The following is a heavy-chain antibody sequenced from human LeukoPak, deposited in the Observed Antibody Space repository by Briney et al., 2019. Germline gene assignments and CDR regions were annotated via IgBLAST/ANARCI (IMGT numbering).Heavy chain of an antibody. J-gene: IGHJ6*03. CDR3: ARLRIHGAARSRPYYYYMDV. V-gene: IGHV4-59*11. D-gene: IGHD6-6*01. CDR1: GGSISSHY. CDR2: IYYSGST. Sequence: SETLSLTCTVSGGSISSHYWSWIRQPPGKGLEWIGYIYYSGSTNYNPSLKSRVTISVDTSKNQFSLKLSSVTAADTAVYYRARLRIHGAARSRPYYYYMDVWGKGTTVTVSS.